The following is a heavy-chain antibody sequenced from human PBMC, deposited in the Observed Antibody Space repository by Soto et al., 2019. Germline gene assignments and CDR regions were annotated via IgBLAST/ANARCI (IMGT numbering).Heavy chain of an antibody. Sequence: QGQLVQSEAEVKKPGASVKVSCKASGYTFTRYGISWVRQAPGQGLEWMGWISGYNGDTNYAQKFQGRVSMTIETTTGTAYMEVRSLTSDDTAVYYCAKNGQPPYYYYGLDVWGQGTKVTVSS. D-gene: IGHD2-8*01. V-gene: IGHV1-18*01. J-gene: IGHJ6*02. CDR2: ISGYNGDT. CDR1: GYTFTRYG. CDR3: AKNGQPPYYYYGLDV.